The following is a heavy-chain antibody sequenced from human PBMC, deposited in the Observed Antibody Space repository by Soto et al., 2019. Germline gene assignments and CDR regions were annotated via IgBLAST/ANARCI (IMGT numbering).Heavy chain of an antibody. CDR2: ISGSGGTS. CDR3: AKDANTNYWGRKSDY. Sequence: EVQLLESGGGLVPPGGSLSLSCAASEFTFSSSAMSWVRQAPGKGLEWVSAISGSGGTSYYADSVKGRFTISRDNSKNTLYLQMNSLRAEDTAIYYCAKDANTNYWGRKSDYWGPGTLVTVSS. V-gene: IGHV3-23*01. D-gene: IGHD7-27*01. J-gene: IGHJ4*02. CDR1: EFTFSSSA.